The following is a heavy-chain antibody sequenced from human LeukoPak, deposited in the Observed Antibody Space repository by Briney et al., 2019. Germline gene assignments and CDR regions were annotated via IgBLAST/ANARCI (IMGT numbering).Heavy chain of an antibody. D-gene: IGHD3-3*01. CDR2: IHSDGSST. V-gene: IGHV3-74*01. CDR3: ARDNRITIFGVVTENWFDP. Sequence: GGSLRLSCAASGFTFSSYWMHWVRQAPGKGLVWVSRIHSDGSSTSYADSVKGRFTISRDNAKNTLYLQMNRLRAEDTAVYYCARDNRITIFGVVTENWFDPGGQGPLVTVSS. CDR1: GFTFSSYW. J-gene: IGHJ5*02.